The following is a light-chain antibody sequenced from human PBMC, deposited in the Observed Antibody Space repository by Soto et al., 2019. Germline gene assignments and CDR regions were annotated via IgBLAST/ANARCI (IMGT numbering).Light chain of an antibody. J-gene: IGKJ1*01. CDR1: QSVSSSY. Sequence: EIVLTQSPGTLSLSPGERATLSCRSSQSVSSSYLAWYQQKPGQAPRLLIYDVSSRATGMPDRFSGSGSGTDFTLTISRLEPEDFAVYYCQQYGSSPTFGQGTKVEIK. CDR3: QQYGSSPT. CDR2: DVS. V-gene: IGKV3-20*01.